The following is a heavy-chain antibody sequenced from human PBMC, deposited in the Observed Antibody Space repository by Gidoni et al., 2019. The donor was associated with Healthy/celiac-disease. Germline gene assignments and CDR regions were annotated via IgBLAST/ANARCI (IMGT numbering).Heavy chain of an antibody. Sequence: EVQLLESGGGVVQPGGSLRLSCAASGFTFSRYAMSWVRQAPGKGLEWVSAISGSGGSTYYADSVKGLFTISRDNSKNTLYLQMNSLRAEDTAVYYCAKDSSSWPEEYFQHWGQGTLVTVSS. D-gene: IGHD6-13*01. CDR2: ISGSGGST. J-gene: IGHJ1*01. CDR1: GFTFSRYA. V-gene: IGHV3-23*01. CDR3: AKDSSSWPEEYFQH.